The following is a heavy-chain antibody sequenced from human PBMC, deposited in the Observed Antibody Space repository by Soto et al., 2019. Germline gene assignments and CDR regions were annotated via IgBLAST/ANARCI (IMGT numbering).Heavy chain of an antibody. CDR3: ARELVVPAALEDYYYGMDV. J-gene: IGHJ6*02. CDR1: GFTFSSYA. V-gene: IGHV3-23*01. CDR2: ISGSGGST. D-gene: IGHD2-2*01. Sequence: EVQLLESGGGLVQPGGSLRLSCAASGFTFSSYAMSWVRQAPGKGLEWVSAISGSGGSTYYADSVKGRFTISRDNSKNTLYLQMNSLRAEDTAVYYCARELVVPAALEDYYYGMDVWGQGTTVTVSS.